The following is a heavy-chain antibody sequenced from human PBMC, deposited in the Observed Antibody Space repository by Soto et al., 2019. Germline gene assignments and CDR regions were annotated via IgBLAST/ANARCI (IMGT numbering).Heavy chain of an antibody. J-gene: IGHJ1*01. D-gene: IGHD6-19*01. V-gene: IGHV3-66*01. Sequence: GGSLRLSCAASGFTVSSNYMSWVRQAPGKGLEWVSAIYSGGSTYYADSVKGRFTISRDNSKNTLYLQMNSLRAEDTAVYYCARVGVDSSGWYYEYFQHWGQGTLVTVSS. CDR1: GFTVSSNY. CDR2: IYSGGST. CDR3: ARVGVDSSGWYYEYFQH.